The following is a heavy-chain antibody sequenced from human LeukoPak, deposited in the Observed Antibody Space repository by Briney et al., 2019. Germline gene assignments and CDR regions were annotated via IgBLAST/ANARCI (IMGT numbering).Heavy chain of an antibody. Sequence: GASVKVSCKASGYTFTSYGISWVRQAPGQGLEWMGWISAYNGNTNYAQKLQGRVTMTTDTSTSTVYMELRSLRSDDTAVYYCARESSQGYCSGGSCPNWFDPWGQGTLVTVPS. J-gene: IGHJ5*02. D-gene: IGHD2-15*01. CDR1: GYTFTSYG. CDR3: ARESSQGYCSGGSCPNWFDP. CDR2: ISAYNGNT. V-gene: IGHV1-18*01.